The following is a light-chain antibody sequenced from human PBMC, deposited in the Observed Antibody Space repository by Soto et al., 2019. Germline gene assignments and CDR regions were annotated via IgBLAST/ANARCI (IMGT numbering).Light chain of an antibody. CDR1: SSDVGGYNY. J-gene: IGLJ2*01. CDR2: EVS. Sequence: QSALTQPASVSGSPGQSITISCTGTSSDVGGYNYVSWYQQHPGRAPKLMIYEVSNRPSGVSNRFSGSKSGSTASLTISGLQAEDEADYYCCSYTSSTTLVVFGGGTKVTVL. V-gene: IGLV2-14*01. CDR3: CSYTSSTTLVV.